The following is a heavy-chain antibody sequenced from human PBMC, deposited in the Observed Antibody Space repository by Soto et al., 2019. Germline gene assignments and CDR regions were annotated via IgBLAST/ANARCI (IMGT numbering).Heavy chain of an antibody. CDR1: GGYISNYY. CDR2: IYSSGST. D-gene: IGHD5-18*01. CDR3: ARDHPHSYGVYYFDY. V-gene: IGHV4-59*01. J-gene: IGHJ4*02. Sequence: SETLYLTCTVSGGYISNYYWNWIRQSPGKGLEWIGYIYSSGSTHYNPSLQNRVTISIDTSKNQVSLKVNSVTAADTAVYYCARDHPHSYGVYYFDYWGQGTPVTVS.